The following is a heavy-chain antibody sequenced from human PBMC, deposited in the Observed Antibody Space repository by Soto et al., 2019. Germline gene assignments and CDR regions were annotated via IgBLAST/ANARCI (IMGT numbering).Heavy chain of an antibody. CDR1: GGTFSSYT. CDR2: IIPILGIA. Sequence: QVQLVQSGAEVKKPGPSVKVSCKASGGTFSSYTISWVRQAPGQGLEWMGRIIPILGIANYAQKFQGRVTITADKSTSTAYMELSSLRSEDTAVYYCARSGLPFRRYYYYYMDVWGKGTTVTVSS. J-gene: IGHJ6*03. D-gene: IGHD3-10*01. V-gene: IGHV1-69*02. CDR3: ARSGLPFRRYYYYYMDV.